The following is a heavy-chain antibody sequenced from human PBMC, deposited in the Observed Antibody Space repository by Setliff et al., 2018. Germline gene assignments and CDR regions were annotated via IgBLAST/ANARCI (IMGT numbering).Heavy chain of an antibody. V-gene: IGHV4-38-2*01. CDR3: ARQPEGGYYDSSGYYGMAPYYFDC. D-gene: IGHD3-22*01. CDR2: IYHSGST. CDR1: GYSISSGYY. J-gene: IGHJ4*02. Sequence: SETLSLTCAVSGYSISSGYYWGWIRQPPGKGLEWIGSIYHSGSTYYNPSLKSRVTISVDTSKNQFSLKLSSVTAADTAVYYCARQPEGGYYDSSGYYGMAPYYFDCWGQGTLVIVSS.